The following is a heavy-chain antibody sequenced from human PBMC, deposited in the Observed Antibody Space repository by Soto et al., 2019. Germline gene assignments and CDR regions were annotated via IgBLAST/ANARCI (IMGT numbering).Heavy chain of an antibody. J-gene: IGHJ4*02. CDR2: INPSGGST. CDR3: ARDVDSGYDLPYFDY. D-gene: IGHD5-12*01. V-gene: IGHV1-46*01. Sequence: ASVKVSCKASGYTFTSYYMHWVRQAPGQGLEWMGIINPSGGSTSYAQKFQGRVTMTRDTSTSTVYMELSSLRSEDTAVYYCARDVDSGYDLPYFDYWGQGTLVTVSS. CDR1: GYTFTSYY.